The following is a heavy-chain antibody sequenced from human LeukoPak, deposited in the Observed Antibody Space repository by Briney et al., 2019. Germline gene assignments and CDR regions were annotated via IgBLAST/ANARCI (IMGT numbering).Heavy chain of an antibody. J-gene: IGHJ6*03. V-gene: IGHV3-21*01. CDR1: GFTFSSYS. CDR3: ARDNIVVVVADPDYYYYYYMDV. CDR2: ISSSSSYI. D-gene: IGHD2-15*01. Sequence: GGSLRLSCAASGFTFSSYSMNWVRQAPGKGLEWVSSISSSSSYIYYADSVKGRFTISRDNAKNSLYLQMNSLRAEDTAVYYCARDNIVVVVADPDYYYYYYMDVWGKGTTVTVSS.